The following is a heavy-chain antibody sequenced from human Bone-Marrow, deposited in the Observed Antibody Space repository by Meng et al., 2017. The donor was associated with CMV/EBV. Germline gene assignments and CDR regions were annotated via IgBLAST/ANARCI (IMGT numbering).Heavy chain of an antibody. V-gene: IGHV4-34*01. D-gene: IGHD3-3*01. CDR2: INHSGST. CDR3: ARGPSRITIFVYYYGMDV. J-gene: IGHJ6*02. Sequence: ESLKISCAVYGGSFSGYYWSWIRQPPGKGLEWIGEINHSGSTNYNPSLKSRVTISVDTSKNQFSLKLSSVTAADTAVYYCARGPSRITIFVYYYGMDVWGQGTTVTVSS. CDR1: GGSFSGYY.